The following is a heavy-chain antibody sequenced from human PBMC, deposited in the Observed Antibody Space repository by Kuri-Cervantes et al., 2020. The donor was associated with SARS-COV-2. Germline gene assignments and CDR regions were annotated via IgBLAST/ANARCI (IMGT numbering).Heavy chain of an antibody. J-gene: IGHJ6*03. CDR1: GYSISSGYY. CDR3: ARGLGRYCSGGSCYSLYYYYYMDV. D-gene: IGHD2-15*01. Sequence: GSLRLSCTVSGYSISSGYYWGWIRQPPGKGLEWIGSIYHSGSTYYNPSLKSRVTISVDTSKNQFSLKLSSVTAADTAVYYCARGLGRYCSGGSCYSLYYYYYMDVWGKGTTVTVSS. V-gene: IGHV4-38-2*02. CDR2: IYHSGST.